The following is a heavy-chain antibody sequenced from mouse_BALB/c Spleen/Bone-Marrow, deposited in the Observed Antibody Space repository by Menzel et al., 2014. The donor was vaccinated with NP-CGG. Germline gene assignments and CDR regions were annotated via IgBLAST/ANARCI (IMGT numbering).Heavy chain of an antibody. CDR2: IWAGGSP. J-gene: IGHJ2*01. CDR1: GFSLTSYG. CDR3: ARASTYYGNYCDY. V-gene: IGHV2-9*02. D-gene: IGHD2-10*01. Sequence: VKLLESGPGLVAPSQSLSILCLVSGFSLTSYGVHLVRQPPGKGLEWLGVIWAGGSPNYNSALMSRLSISKDNSKSQVFVKRNSLQTDDTAMYYCARASTYYGNYCDYGGQGTTLTVSS.